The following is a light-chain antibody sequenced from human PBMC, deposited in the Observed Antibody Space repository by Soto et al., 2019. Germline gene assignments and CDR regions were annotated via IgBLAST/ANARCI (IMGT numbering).Light chain of an antibody. CDR2: DVS. V-gene: IGKV3-20*01. CDR1: QSVSSSY. J-gene: IGKJ2*01. Sequence: EIVLTQSPGTLSLSPGERATLSCRASQSVSSSYLAWYQQKPGQAPRLLIYDVSSRATGIPDRFSGSGSGTDFTLTISRLETEDFAVYYCQQYGTSLYTFGQGTKLEIK. CDR3: QQYGTSLYT.